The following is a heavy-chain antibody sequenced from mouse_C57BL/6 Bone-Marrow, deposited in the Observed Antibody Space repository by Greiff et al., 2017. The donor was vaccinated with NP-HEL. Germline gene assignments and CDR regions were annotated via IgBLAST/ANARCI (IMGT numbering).Heavy chain of an antibody. V-gene: IGHV1-81*01. Sequence: VQLQESGAELARPGASVKLSCKASGYTFTSYGISWVKQRTGQGLEWIGEIYPRSGNTYYNEKFKGKATLTADKSSSTAYMELRSLTSEDSAVYFCARSGYSNDFDYWGQGTTLTVSS. D-gene: IGHD2-5*01. J-gene: IGHJ2*01. CDR2: IYPRSGNT. CDR3: ARSGYSNDFDY. CDR1: GYTFTSYG.